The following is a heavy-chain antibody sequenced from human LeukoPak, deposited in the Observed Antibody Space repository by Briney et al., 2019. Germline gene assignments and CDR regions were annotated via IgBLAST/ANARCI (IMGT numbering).Heavy chain of an antibody. Sequence: ASVKVSCKASGYTFTSYYMHWVRQAPGQGLEWMGIINPSGGSTTYAQRFQDRVTMTRDTSISTAYMELSRLRSDDTAVYYCARDPPQTTVTPTVTGYWGQGTLVTVSS. D-gene: IGHD4-17*01. CDR3: ARDPPQTTVTPTVTGY. CDR1: GYTFTSYY. J-gene: IGHJ4*02. CDR2: INPSGGST. V-gene: IGHV1-46*01.